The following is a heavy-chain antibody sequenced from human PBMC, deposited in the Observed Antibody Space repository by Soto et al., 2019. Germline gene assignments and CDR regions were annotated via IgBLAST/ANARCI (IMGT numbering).Heavy chain of an antibody. CDR3: AKDFWLYYYDSSGFLMDV. CDR1: GFTFSSYG. D-gene: IGHD3-22*01. J-gene: IGHJ6*02. CDR2: ISYDGSNK. Sequence: GGSLRLSCAASGFTFSSYGMHWVRQAPGKGLEWVAVISYDGSNKYYADSVKGRFTISRDNSKNTLYLQMNSLRAEDTAVYYCAKDFWLYYYDSSGFLMDVWGQGTTVTVS. V-gene: IGHV3-30*18.